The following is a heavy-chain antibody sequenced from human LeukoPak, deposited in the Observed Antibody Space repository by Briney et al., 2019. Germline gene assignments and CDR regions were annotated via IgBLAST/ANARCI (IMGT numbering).Heavy chain of an antibody. CDR2: IKSKTDGGTT. V-gene: IGHV3-15*01. J-gene: IGHJ4*02. D-gene: IGHD6-19*01. Sequence: GGSLRLSCAASGFTFSNAWMSWVRQAPGKGLEWVGRIKSKTDGGTTDYAAPVKGRFTISRDDSKNTLYLQMNSLKTEDTAVYYCTIIPRIAVAGNLPDYWGQGTLVTVSS. CDR1: GFTFSNAW. CDR3: TIIPRIAVAGNLPDY.